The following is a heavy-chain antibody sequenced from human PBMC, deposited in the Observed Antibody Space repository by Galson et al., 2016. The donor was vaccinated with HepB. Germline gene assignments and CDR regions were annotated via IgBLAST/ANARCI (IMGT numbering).Heavy chain of an antibody. CDR3: AREGWNLDY. CDR2: ISAHNGNT. Sequence: SVKVSCKASGYTFKSFGISWVRQAPGQGLEWLGWISAHNGNTNYAQTLQGRVTMTTDAFTTTAYMELRSLRSDDTAVYYCAREGWNLDYWGQGTLVTVSS. CDR1: GYTFKSFG. V-gene: IGHV1-18*01. D-gene: IGHD1-1*01. J-gene: IGHJ4*02.